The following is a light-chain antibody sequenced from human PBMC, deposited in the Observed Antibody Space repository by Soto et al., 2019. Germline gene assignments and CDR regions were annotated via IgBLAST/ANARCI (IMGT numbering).Light chain of an antibody. CDR1: QSVSSW. CDR2: DAS. V-gene: IGKV1-5*01. Sequence: DIQMTQSPATLSASVGDRVTITGRASQSVSSWLAWYQQKPGNAPKLLIKDASTLMGGVPSRFGCTGSIRGVGLSISSLQPDDVRTYYCQHYKSYGYTVGQGTNVDIK. J-gene: IGKJ2*01. CDR3: QHYKSYGYT.